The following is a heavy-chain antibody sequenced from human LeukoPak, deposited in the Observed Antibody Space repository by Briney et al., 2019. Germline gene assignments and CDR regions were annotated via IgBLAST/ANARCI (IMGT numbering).Heavy chain of an antibody. V-gene: IGHV5-51*01. D-gene: IGHD2-15*01. CDR3: ARLRDIVVVGLNPGQYYFDY. CDR1: GYSFTSYW. CDR2: INPGDSDT. J-gene: IGHJ4*02. Sequence: GESLKISCKGSGYSFTSYWIGWVRRMPGKGLEGMGIINPGDSDTRYSPSFQGQVTISADKSISTAYLQWSSLKASDTAMYYCARLRDIVVVGLNPGQYYFDYWGQGTLVTVSS.